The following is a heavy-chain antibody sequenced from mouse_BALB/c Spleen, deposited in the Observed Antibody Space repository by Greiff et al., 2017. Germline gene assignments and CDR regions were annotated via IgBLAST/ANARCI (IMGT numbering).Heavy chain of an antibody. CDR3: ARVPTAGAMDY. CDR2: ISSGSSTI. Sequence: EVQRVESGGGLVQPGGSRKLSCAASGFTFSSFGMHWVRQAPEKGLEWVAYISSGSSTIYYADTVKGRFTISRDNPKNTLFLQMTSLRSEDTAMYYCARVPTAGAMDYWGQGTSVTVSS. CDR1: GFTFSSFG. D-gene: IGHD1-2*01. J-gene: IGHJ4*01. V-gene: IGHV5-17*02.